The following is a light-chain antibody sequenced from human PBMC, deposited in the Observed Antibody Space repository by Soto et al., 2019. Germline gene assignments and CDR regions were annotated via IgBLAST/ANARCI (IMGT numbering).Light chain of an antibody. J-gene: IGKJ5*01. V-gene: IGKV1-5*01. CDR2: DAS. CDR3: QQNYTTPL. Sequence: DIQMSQSQSSRAAPVGARAPSPCRASQSIRRWLAWYQEKPGKAPKVRIYDASNLESGVPSRFSGSGSGTEFTLTSSMQQEDDSATYYCQQNYTTPLVGQGTRLEI. CDR1: QSIRRW.